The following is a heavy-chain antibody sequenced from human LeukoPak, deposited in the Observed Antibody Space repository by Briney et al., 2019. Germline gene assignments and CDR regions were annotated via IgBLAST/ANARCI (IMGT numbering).Heavy chain of an antibody. Sequence: SQTLSLTCTVSGGSISSGSYYWSWIRQPAGKGLELIGRIFTSGRTNFNPSLKSRVTISLDTSKHQFSLKLSSVTAADTAVYYCARGLTYYYGSGSNNWFDPWGQGTLVTVSS. V-gene: IGHV4-61*02. J-gene: IGHJ5*02. CDR1: GGSISSGSYY. D-gene: IGHD3-10*01. CDR3: ARGLTYYYGSGSNNWFDP. CDR2: IFTSGRT.